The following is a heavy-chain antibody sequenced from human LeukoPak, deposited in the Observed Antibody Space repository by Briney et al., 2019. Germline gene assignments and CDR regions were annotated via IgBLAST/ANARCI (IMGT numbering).Heavy chain of an antibody. J-gene: IGHJ6*03. CDR3: ARASGTDRNSDFYYMDV. D-gene: IGHD1-1*01. CDR1: GFTFSSYA. V-gene: IGHV3-64*01. CDR2: ISSNGGST. Sequence: GGSLRLSCAASGFTFSSYAMHWVRQAPGKGLEYVSAISSNGGSTYYANSVKGRFTISRDNSKNTLYLQMGSLRAEDMAVYYCARASGTDRNSDFYYMDVWGKGTTVTVSS.